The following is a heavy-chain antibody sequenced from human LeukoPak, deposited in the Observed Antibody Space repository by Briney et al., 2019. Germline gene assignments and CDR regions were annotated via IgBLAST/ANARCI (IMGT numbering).Heavy chain of an antibody. D-gene: IGHD6-13*01. CDR3: AKEGDISSSWYLSNYFDY. CDR2: ISYDGSNT. CDR1: GFTFRAYG. J-gene: IGHJ4*02. Sequence: QPGRSLRLSCAASGFTFRAYGMHWVRQAPGKGLEWLAIISYDGSNTYYADSVKGRFTISRDNSKNTLYLQKDSLRAEDTAVYYCAKEGDISSSWYLSNYFDYWGQGTLVTVSS. V-gene: IGHV3-30*18.